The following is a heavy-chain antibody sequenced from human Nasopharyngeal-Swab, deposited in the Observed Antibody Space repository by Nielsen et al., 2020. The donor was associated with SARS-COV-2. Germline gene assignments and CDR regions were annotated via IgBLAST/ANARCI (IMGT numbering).Heavy chain of an antibody. J-gene: IGHJ4*02. Sequence: GESLKISCAASEYTLSSYDRSWVGQAQGEGLDWLSGVRDSGGTTKYADSVKGRFTISRDNSKNKLYLQMHSLRVEDTAVYYCAKDRYCSVGSCYFSGFDYLGLGTLVTVSS. CDR3: AKDRYCSVGSCYFSGFDY. V-gene: IGHV3-23*01. CDR2: VRDSGGTT. D-gene: IGHD2-15*01. CDR1: EYTLSSYD.